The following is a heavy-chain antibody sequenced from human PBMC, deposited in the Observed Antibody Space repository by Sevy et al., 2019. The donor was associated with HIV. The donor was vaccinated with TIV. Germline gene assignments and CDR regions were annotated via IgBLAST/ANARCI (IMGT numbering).Heavy chain of an antibody. CDR2: IRSKIYGGTP. D-gene: IGHD3-3*01. J-gene: IGHJ6*02. V-gene: IGHV3-49*03. CDR1: GFTFGDYA. CDR3: SRLQGKISPDNYFGMDV. Sequence: GGSLRLSCATSGFTFGDYAVSWLRQAPGKGLQWVGFIRSKIYGGTPEYAASVKGRFTSLRDDSKSIANLQINSLKSGDIAVYYWSRLQGKISPDNYFGMDVWGQGTTVTVSS.